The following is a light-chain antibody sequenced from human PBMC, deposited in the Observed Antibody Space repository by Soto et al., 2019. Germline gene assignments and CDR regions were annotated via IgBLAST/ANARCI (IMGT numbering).Light chain of an antibody. V-gene: IGKV3-15*01. CDR1: QSVTTD. Sequence: EIVMTQSPATLCLSPGERATLSCRASQSVTTDLALYQQKPGQPPRLLIYGASTRATDFPARFIGSGSWTEFTLTISSLQSEDFAVYYCQQYNNWPRTFGQGTKVDIK. CDR2: GAS. J-gene: IGKJ1*01. CDR3: QQYNNWPRT.